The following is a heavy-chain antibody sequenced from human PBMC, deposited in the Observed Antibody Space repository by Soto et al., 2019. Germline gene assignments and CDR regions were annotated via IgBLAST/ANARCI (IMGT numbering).Heavy chain of an antibody. CDR2: IYPGDSDT. J-gene: IGHJ6*03. Sequence: PGESLKISCKGSGYSFTSYWIGWVRQMPGKGLEWMGIIYPGDSDTRYSPSFQGQVTISADKSISTAYLQWSSLKASDTAMYYCARHSPCSSTSCYSYYYYYMDVWGKGTTVTAP. V-gene: IGHV5-51*01. CDR3: ARHSPCSSTSCYSYYYYYMDV. D-gene: IGHD2-2*01. CDR1: GYSFTSYW.